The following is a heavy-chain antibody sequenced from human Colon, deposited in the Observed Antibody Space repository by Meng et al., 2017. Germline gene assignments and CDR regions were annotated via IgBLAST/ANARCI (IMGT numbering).Heavy chain of an antibody. D-gene: IGHD3-16*01. Sequence: SETLSLTCTVSGYSFSSGYYAACIRQLPGKGRESTGSMHHSGNAYYNPSLKSRVTISVDTSKNQFSLKLSSVTAADTAVYYCARDGSFASWTLDAFDIWGKETMVTVSS. V-gene: IGHV4-38-2*02. J-gene: IGHJ3*02. CDR2: MHHSGNA. CDR1: GYSFSSGYY. CDR3: ARDGSFASWTLDAFDI.